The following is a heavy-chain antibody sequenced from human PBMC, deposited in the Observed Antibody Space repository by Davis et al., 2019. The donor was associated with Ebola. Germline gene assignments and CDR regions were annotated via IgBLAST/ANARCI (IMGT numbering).Heavy chain of an antibody. CDR3: ARGKVGATTG. Sequence: MPSETLSLTCAVSGGSISSSNWWSWIRQPPGKGLEWIGYIYNSRTTNYNPSLRSRVTISVDVSKNQFSLKLSSVTAADTAVYYCARGKVGATTGWGRGSLVTVSS. J-gene: IGHJ1*01. CDR1: GGSISSSNW. D-gene: IGHD1-26*01. CDR2: IYNSRTT. V-gene: IGHV4-4*02.